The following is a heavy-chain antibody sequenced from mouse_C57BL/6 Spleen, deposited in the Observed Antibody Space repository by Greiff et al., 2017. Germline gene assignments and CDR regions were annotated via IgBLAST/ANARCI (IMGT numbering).Heavy chain of an antibody. CDR3: ATIYYDYPYAMDY. V-gene: IGHV1-26*01. CDR1: GYTFTDYY. J-gene: IGHJ4*01. CDR2: INPNNGGT. D-gene: IGHD2-4*01. Sequence: VQLQQSGPELVKPGASVKISCKASGYTFTDYYMNWVKQSHGKSLEWIGDINPNNGGTSYNQKFKGKATLTVDKSSSTAYMELRSLTSEDSAVYYCATIYYDYPYAMDYWGQGTSVTVSS.